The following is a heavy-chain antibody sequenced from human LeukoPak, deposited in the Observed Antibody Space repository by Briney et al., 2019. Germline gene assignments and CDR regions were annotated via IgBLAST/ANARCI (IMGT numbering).Heavy chain of an antibody. Sequence: ASVKVSCKASGYTFTSFGISWVRQAPGQGLEWMGWISAYNGNTNYAQKLQGRVTMTTDTSTSTAYMELRSLRSDDTAVYYCARGLRFLEWSTFDYWGQGTLVTVSS. V-gene: IGHV1-18*01. J-gene: IGHJ4*02. D-gene: IGHD3-3*01. CDR2: ISAYNGNT. CDR3: ARGLRFLEWSTFDY. CDR1: GYTFTSFG.